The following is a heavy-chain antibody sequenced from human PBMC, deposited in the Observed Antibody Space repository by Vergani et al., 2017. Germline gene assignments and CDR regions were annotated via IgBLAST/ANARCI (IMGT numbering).Heavy chain of an antibody. CDR3: AREWGHFWGSYVAAFDI. Sequence: VQLVESGGGLVQPGGSLRLSCAASGFTFSSYAMSWVRQAPGKGLEWVSSISSSSSYIYYADSVKGRFTISRDNAKNSLYLQMNSLRAEDTAVYYCAREWGHFWGSYVAAFDIWGQGTMVTVSS. D-gene: IGHD3-16*01. CDR2: ISSSSSYI. CDR1: GFTFSSYA. J-gene: IGHJ3*02. V-gene: IGHV3-21*04.